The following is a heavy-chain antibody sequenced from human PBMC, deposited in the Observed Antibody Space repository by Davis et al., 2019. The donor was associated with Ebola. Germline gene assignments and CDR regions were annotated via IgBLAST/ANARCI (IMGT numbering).Heavy chain of an antibody. CDR3: ARRVVGSWGSFRYDS. J-gene: IGHJ5*01. D-gene: IGHD3-16*02. CDR1: GFTVRSTY. Sequence: GSLRLSCAASGFTVRSTYMSWVRQAPGKGLEWIGDLYHSGSTAMYYSPSLKSRLTISADTSKNQYSLKLNAVTASDTAIYYCARRVVGSWGSFRYDSWGQGILVTVSS. V-gene: IGHV4-59*04. CDR2: LYHSGST.